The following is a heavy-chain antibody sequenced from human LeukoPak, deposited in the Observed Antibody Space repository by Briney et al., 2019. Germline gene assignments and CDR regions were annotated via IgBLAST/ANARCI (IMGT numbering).Heavy chain of an antibody. D-gene: IGHD1-26*01. V-gene: IGHV3-23*01. J-gene: IGHJ4*02. Sequence: GGSLRLSCAASGFTFSSYAMSRVRQAPGKGPEWVSFISGNGDSTYYADSVKGRFTVSRDNSKNTLYLQMNSLRGEDTAIYYCTKDRPGSFDYWGQGILVTVSS. CDR3: TKDRPGSFDY. CDR1: GFTFSSYA. CDR2: ISGNGDST.